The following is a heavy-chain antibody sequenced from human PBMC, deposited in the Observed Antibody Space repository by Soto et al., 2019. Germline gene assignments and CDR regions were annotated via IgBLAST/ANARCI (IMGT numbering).Heavy chain of an antibody. V-gene: IGHV3-7*03. CDR2: IKQDGSEK. CDR3: ATLPDDFGGLQLTY. Sequence: EVQLVESGGGLVQPGGSLRLSCASSGFTFSSYWMSWVSQAPGKGLEGVANIKQDGSEKYYVDYVKGRFTISRDNAKKSLYLQMNSLRAEDQAVYYCATLPDDFGGLQLTYWGQGTLVTVSS. J-gene: IGHJ4*02. CDR1: GFTFSSYW. D-gene: IGHD4-17*01.